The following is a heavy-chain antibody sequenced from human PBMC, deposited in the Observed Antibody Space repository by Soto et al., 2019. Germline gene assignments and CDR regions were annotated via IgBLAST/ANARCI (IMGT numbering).Heavy chain of an antibody. CDR3: VRVRGFFEWSDP. CDR1: VFIFGDYY. D-gene: IGHD3-3*01. V-gene: IGHV3-11*06. Sequence: SLRLSCLASVFIFGDYYMNWIRQSPGKGLEWLSYISSSGSDAKSADSLKGRFSISRDNAKNSVYLQMNRLSAEDTAVYYCVRVRGFFEWSDPWGQGTLVTVSS. CDR2: ISSSGSDA. J-gene: IGHJ5*02.